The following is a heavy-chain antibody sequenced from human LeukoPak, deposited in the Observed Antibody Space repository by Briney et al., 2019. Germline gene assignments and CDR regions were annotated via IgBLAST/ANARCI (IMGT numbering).Heavy chain of an antibody. CDR2: IIPIFGTA. CDR3: ARDRGYYYYYMDV. Sequence: SVKVSCKASGGTFSSYAISWVRQAPGQGLEWMGGIIPIFGTANYAQKLQGRVTMTTDTSTSTAYMELRSLRSDDTAVYYCARDRGYYYYYMDVWGKGTTVTVSS. V-gene: IGHV1-69*05. CDR1: GGTFSSYA. J-gene: IGHJ6*03. D-gene: IGHD3-10*01.